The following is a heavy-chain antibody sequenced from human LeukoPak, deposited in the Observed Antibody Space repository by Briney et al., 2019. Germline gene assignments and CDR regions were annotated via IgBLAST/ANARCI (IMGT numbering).Heavy chain of an antibody. V-gene: IGHV5-51*01. Sequence: GESLKISCKGSGYSFTSYWIGWVRQMPGKGLEWMGIIYPGDSDTRYSPSFQGQVTISADKSISTAYLQWSSLKASDTAMYYCARQFQSSDYPQCVGYWGQGTLVTVSS. CDR3: ARQFQSSDYPQCVGY. CDR2: IYPGDSDT. D-gene: IGHD4-17*01. J-gene: IGHJ4*02. CDR1: GYSFTSYW.